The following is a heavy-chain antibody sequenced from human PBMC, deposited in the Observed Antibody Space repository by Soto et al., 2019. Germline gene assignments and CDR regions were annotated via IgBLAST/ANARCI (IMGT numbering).Heavy chain of an antibody. CDR1: GYTFTGYY. V-gene: IGHV1-2*02. J-gene: IGHJ4*02. Sequence: ASVKVSCKASGYTFTGYYMHWVRQAPGQGLEWMGWINPNSGGTNYAQTFQGRVTMTRDTSISTAYMELSRLRSDDTAVYYCASLSSGWLFDYWGQGTLVTVSS. D-gene: IGHD6-19*01. CDR2: INPNSGGT. CDR3: ASLSSGWLFDY.